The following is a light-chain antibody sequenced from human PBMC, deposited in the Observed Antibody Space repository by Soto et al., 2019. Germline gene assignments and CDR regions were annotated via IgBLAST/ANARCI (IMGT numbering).Light chain of an antibody. J-gene: IGLJ1*01. CDR2: SSN. V-gene: IGLV1-44*01. CDR1: SSNIGTNT. Sequence: QSVLTQPPSTSGTPGQRVTISCSGSSSNIGTNTVNWYQQLPGTAPKLLIYSSNQRPSGVPDRFSGSKSGTSASLAISGLQSEDEADYYCAAWDDSLGDYFLGTGTKVTVL. CDR3: AAWDDSLGDYF.